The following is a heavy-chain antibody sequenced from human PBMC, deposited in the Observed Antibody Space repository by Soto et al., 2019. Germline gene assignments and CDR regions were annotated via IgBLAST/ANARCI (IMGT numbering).Heavy chain of an antibody. Sequence: GESLRLSCAASGFTFSNYGIHWFRQALGKGQEWVAVIRYDGSNKYYTDSVKGRFTISRGNSKNTQYLQTNSLRPEDTAVYYYLRERESGDPFDYSGQGSLVTVSS. D-gene: IGHD4-17*01. CDR2: IRYDGSNK. J-gene: IGHJ4*02. CDR3: LRERESGDPFDY. CDR1: GFTFSNYG. V-gene: IGHV3-33*01.